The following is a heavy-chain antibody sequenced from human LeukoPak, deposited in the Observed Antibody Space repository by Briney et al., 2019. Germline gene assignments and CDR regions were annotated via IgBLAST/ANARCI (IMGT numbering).Heavy chain of an antibody. V-gene: IGHV3-23*01. J-gene: IGHJ4*02. CDR3: ARAGYYDISISFYFDY. D-gene: IGHD3-22*01. CDR1: GFTFSSSA. CDR2: ISASGGST. Sequence: GGSLRLSCAASGFTFSSSAMSWVRQVPGKGLEWVSGISASGGSTYYADSVRGRFTISRDNSKNTLHLQMNSLRAEDTAVYYCARAGYYDISISFYFDYWGQGTLVTVSS.